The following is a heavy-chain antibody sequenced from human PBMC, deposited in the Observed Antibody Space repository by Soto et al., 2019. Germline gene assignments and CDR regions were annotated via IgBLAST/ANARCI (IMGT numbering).Heavy chain of an antibody. CDR1: GGSISSGDYS. D-gene: IGHD4-4*01. J-gene: IGHJ4*02. CDR3: ARGMTTVTTLDY. Sequence: QLQLQESGSGLVKPSQTLSLTCAVSGGSISSGDYSRGWIRRPPGKGLEWIGYIYPSGSTYYDPSLKSRVTISVDRSKNQFSLKLSSVTAADTAVYYCARGMTTVTTLDYWCQGTLVTVSS. V-gene: IGHV4-30-2*01. CDR2: IYPSGST.